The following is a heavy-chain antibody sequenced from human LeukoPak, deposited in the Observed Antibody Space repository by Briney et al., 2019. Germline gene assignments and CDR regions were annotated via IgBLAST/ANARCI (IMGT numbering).Heavy chain of an antibody. CDR2: IYSDGRP. CDR1: EFTVSSCS. D-gene: IGHD6-13*01. V-gene: IGHV3-66*01. Sequence: PGGSLRLSCAASEFTVSSCSMTWVRQAPDKGLEWVSVIYSDGRPYYADSVKDRFTISRDNSKNTLYLQMNSLRAGDTAVYYCAREGFSSSWDNWYFDLWGRGTLVTVSS. J-gene: IGHJ2*01. CDR3: AREGFSSSWDNWYFDL.